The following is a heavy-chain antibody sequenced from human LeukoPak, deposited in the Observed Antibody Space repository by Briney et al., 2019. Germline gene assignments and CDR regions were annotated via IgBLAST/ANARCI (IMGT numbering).Heavy chain of an antibody. J-gene: IGHJ2*01. V-gene: IGHV3-21*01. CDR3: ARLAYCGGDCYWFAL. D-gene: IGHD2-21*02. Sequence: GGSLRLSCAASGFTFSTYSMNWVRQAPGQGLEWVSSITVSTSYIYYADSVRGRFTISRDNAKNSLYLQMNSLRAEDTAVYYCARLAYCGGDCYWFALCGRGSPLTISS. CDR2: ITVSTSYI. CDR1: GFTFSTYS.